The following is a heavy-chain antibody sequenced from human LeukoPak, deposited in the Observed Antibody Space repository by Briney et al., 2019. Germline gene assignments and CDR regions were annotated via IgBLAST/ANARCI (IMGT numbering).Heavy chain of an antibody. J-gene: IGHJ4*02. CDR1: GGSISSYY. CDR3: ALLARRGTFDY. D-gene: IGHD2/OR15-2a*01. Sequence: SETLSLTCTVSGGSISSYYWSWIRQPPGKGLEWIGYIYYSGSTNYNPSLKSRVTISVDTSKNQFSLKLSSMTAADTAVYYCALLARRGTFDYWGQGTLVTVSS. CDR2: IYYSGST. V-gene: IGHV4-59*01.